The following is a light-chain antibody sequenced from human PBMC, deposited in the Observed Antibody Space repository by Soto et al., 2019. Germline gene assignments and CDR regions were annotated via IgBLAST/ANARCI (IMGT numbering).Light chain of an antibody. CDR1: PSVSSN. V-gene: IGKV3-15*01. J-gene: IGKJ1*01. Sequence: EIVLTQSPATLSVSPGESASLSCRASPSVSSNLAWYQQKPGQAPRLLIYAASTRATGIPPRFSGSGSGTEFTLTISSLQSEDFAVYYGQQYTEWPPWTVGQGTKGDI. CDR2: AAS. CDR3: QQYTEWPPWT.